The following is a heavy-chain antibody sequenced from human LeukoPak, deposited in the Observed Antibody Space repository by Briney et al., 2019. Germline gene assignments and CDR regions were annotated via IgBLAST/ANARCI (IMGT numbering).Heavy chain of an antibody. CDR1: GFTFSSYA. V-gene: IGHV3-23*01. D-gene: IGHD3-9*01. CDR2: LSGSGGST. J-gene: IGHJ5*02. Sequence: GGSLRLSCAASGFTFSSYAMSYVRQAPGKGLEWVSALSGSGGSTYSAASVKGRFTSSSDKSKDTLYLQMYSLRAEGTALHCSAKERRRDVRYFDWLLGNWFDPWGQGTLVTVSS. CDR3: AKERRRDVRYFDWLLGNWFDP.